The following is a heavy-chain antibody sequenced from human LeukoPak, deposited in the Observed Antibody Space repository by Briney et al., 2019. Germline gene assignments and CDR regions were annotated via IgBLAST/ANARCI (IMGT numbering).Heavy chain of an antibody. CDR3: AREPRQIAAAKINWFDP. J-gene: IGHJ5*02. CDR2: ISYDGSNK. Sequence: PGGSLRLSCAASGFTFSSYAMHWVRQAPGKGLEWVAVISYDGSNKYYVDSVKGRFTISRDNSKNTLYLQMNSLRAEDTAVYYCAREPRQIAAAKINWFDPWGQGTLVTVSS. D-gene: IGHD6-13*01. V-gene: IGHV3-30-3*01. CDR1: GFTFSSYA.